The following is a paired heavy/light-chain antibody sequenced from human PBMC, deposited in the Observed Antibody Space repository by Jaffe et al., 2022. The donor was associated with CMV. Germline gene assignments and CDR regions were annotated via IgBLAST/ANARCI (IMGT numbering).Light chain of an antibody. Sequence: IVLTQSPGTLSLSPGERATLSCGASQRVSNNYLAWYQQKPGQAPRLLIYGATNRATGIPDRFSGSGSGTDFTLTISRLEPEDFAMYYCQQYGSSLPWTFGQGTKLEIK. J-gene: IGKJ2*02. V-gene: IGKV3-20*01. CDR1: QRVSNNY. CDR2: GAT. CDR3: QQYGSSLPWT.
Heavy chain of an antibody. J-gene: IGHJ4*02. Sequence: QPQLQESGPGLVKPSETLSLTCSVSADSVTTSKYYWGWIRQPPGRQLEWIGSIYFSGNTHYNPSLGGRVTISVDTSKNQFSLRLASVTAADTALYYCAAQEGNVLMVFAPFDSWGQGILVTVSS. CDR1: ADSVTTSKYY. D-gene: IGHD2-8*01. V-gene: IGHV4-39*01. CDR2: IYFSGNT. CDR3: AAQEGNVLMVFAPFDS.